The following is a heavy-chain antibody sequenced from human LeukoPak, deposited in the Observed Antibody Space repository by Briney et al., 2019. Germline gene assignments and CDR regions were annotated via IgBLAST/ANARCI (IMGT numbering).Heavy chain of an antibody. CDR3: ARAYKAAAGRNYYFDY. V-gene: IGHV1-46*01. CDR2: INPSGGST. D-gene: IGHD6-13*01. J-gene: IGHJ4*02. CDR1: GYTFTSYY. Sequence: ASVKVSCKASGYTFTSYYMHWVRQALGQGLEWMGIINPSGGSTSYAQKFQGRVTMARDTSTSTVYMELSSLRSEDTAVYYCARAYKAAAGRNYYFDYWGQGTLVTVSS.